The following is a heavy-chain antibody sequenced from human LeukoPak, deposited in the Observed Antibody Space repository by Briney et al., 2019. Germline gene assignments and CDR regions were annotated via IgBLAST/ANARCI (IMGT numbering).Heavy chain of an antibody. CDR1: GFTFSSYS. CDR3: ARDHCSGCPLGY. Sequence: GGSLRLSCVAAGFTFSSYSMRWVRQAPGKGLEWVSYISSSSSTIYYADSVKGRFTISRDNAKNSLCLQMNSLRDEDTAVYYCARDHCSGCPLGYWGQGTLVTVSS. CDR2: ISSSSSTI. V-gene: IGHV3-48*02. D-gene: IGHD6-19*01. J-gene: IGHJ4*02.